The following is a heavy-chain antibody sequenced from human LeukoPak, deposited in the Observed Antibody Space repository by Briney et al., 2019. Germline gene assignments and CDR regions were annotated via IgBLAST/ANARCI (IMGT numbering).Heavy chain of an antibody. Sequence: GASVKVSCKASGYTFTSYYMHWVRQAPGQGLEWMGIINPSGGSTSYAQKFQGRVTMTRDTSTSTVYMELSSLRSEDTAVYYCACVAGKGYFDYWGQGTLVTVSS. CDR3: ACVAGKGYFDY. CDR1: GYTFTSYY. D-gene: IGHD6-19*01. J-gene: IGHJ4*02. V-gene: IGHV1-46*01. CDR2: INPSGGST.